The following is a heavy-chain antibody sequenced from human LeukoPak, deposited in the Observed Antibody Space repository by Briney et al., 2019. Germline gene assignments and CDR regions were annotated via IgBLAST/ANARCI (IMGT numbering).Heavy chain of an antibody. Sequence: SETLSLTCAVSGGSFSGYYWSWIRQTPGKGLEWIGESNHSGSTNYNPSIKSRVNISVDTSKNQFSLKLSSVTAADTAVYYCASAIVVVPAALGYWGQGTLVTVSS. CDR1: GGSFSGYY. J-gene: IGHJ4*02. V-gene: IGHV4-34*01. CDR2: SNHSGST. CDR3: ASAIVVVPAALGY. D-gene: IGHD2-2*01.